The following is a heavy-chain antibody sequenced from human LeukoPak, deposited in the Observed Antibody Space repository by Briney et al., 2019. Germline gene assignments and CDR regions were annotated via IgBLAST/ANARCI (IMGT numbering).Heavy chain of an antibody. V-gene: IGHV3-33*01. CDR1: GFTFSNHG. D-gene: IGHD6-13*01. Sequence: GGSLRLSCTTSGFTFSNHGMHWVRQAPGKGLEWVALIWYDGNIKYYSDSVKGRFIISRDNSKDTLFLQMNSLTAEDTAVYYCARRKAAAGFDYWGQGTLVTVSS. CDR3: ARRKAAAGFDY. J-gene: IGHJ4*02. CDR2: IWYDGNIK.